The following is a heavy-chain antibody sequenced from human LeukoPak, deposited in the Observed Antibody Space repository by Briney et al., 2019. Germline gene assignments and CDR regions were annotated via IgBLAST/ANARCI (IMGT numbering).Heavy chain of an antibody. CDR1: GYTFTSYG. V-gene: IGHV1-18*01. J-gene: IGHJ4*02. CDR2: ISAYNGNT. Sequence: ASVKVSCKASGYTFTSYGISWVRQAPGQGLEWMGWISAYNGNTNYAQKLQGRVTMTTDTSTSTAYMELRSLRSDDTAVYYCARGPNYGSRSDYFDYWGQGTLVTVSS. D-gene: IGHD3-10*01. CDR3: ARGPNYGSRSDYFDY.